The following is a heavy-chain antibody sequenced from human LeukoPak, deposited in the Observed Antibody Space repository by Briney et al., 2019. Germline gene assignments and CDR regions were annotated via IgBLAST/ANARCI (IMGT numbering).Heavy chain of an antibody. D-gene: IGHD6-13*01. J-gene: IGHJ4*02. CDR2: IKYDGSEK. V-gene: IGHV3-7*01. CDR3: ARDIAAAGLFFDY. CDR1: GFTFSSYG. Sequence: GGSLRLSCAASGFTFSSYGMHWVRQAPGKGLEWVANIKYDGSEKYYVDSVKGRFTISRDTAKNSLYLQVNSLRAEDTAVYYCARDIAAAGLFFDYWGQGTLVTVSS.